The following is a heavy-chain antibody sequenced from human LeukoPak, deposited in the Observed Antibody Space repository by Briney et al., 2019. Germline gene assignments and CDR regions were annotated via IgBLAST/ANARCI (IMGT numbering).Heavy chain of an antibody. Sequence: TGGSLRLSCAASGFVLSSHWMTWVRQVPGRGPEWVANVNRDGSETYYLDSVKGRFTISKDNAKNSLYLQMNSLRAEDTALYHCARNNGMDAWGQGTTVIVSS. CDR1: GFVLSSHW. J-gene: IGHJ6*02. CDR2: VNRDGSET. V-gene: IGHV3-7*03. CDR3: ARNNGMDA.